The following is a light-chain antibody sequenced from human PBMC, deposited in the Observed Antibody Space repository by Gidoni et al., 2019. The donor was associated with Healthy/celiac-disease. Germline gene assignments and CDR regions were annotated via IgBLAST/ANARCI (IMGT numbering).Light chain of an antibody. J-gene: IGKJ4*01. CDR1: QSVSSY. CDR2: DAS. V-gene: IGKV3-11*01. CDR3: QQRSNWPS. Sequence: EIVLTQSPATRSLSPRERATLSCRASQSVSSYLAWYQQKPGQAPRLLIYDASNRATGIPARFSGSGSGTDFTLTISSLEPEDFAVYYCQQRSNWPSFGGGTKVEIK.